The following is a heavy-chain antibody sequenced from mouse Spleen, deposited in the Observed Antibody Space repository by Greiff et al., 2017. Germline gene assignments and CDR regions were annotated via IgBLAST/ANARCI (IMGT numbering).Heavy chain of an antibody. Sequence: EVQLQQSVAELVRPGASVKLSCTASGFNIKNTYMHWVKQRPEQGLEWIGRIDPANGNTKYAPKFQGKATITADTSSNTAYLQLSSLTSEDTAIYYWARPHYGSSFYWYFDVWGAGTTVTVSS. V-gene: IGHV14-3*01. CDR1: GFNIKNTY. D-gene: IGHD1-1*01. CDR2: IDPANGNT. CDR3: ARPHYGSSFYWYFDV. J-gene: IGHJ1*01.